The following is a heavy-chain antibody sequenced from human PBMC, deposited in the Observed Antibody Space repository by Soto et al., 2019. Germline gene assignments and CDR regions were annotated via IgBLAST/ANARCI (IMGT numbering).Heavy chain of an antibody. J-gene: IGHJ4*02. CDR2: IIPILGTT. V-gene: IGHV1-69*06. Sequence: QVQLVQSGAEVKKPGSSVKVSCKASGGTFSNYAISWVRQAPGQGLEWMGGIIPILGTTNYAQTIQGRVTITADKSTTTADMEMNSLISEDTAVYDGARGYSSSWYHYFDSWGQGTMVTVSS. CDR3: ARGYSSSWYHYFDS. D-gene: IGHD6-13*01. CDR1: GGTFSNYA.